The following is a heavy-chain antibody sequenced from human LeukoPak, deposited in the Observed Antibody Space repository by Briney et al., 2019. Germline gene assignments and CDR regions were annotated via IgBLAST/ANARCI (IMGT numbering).Heavy chain of an antibody. V-gene: IGHV4-61*02. CDR2: IYTSGST. CDR3: ARVGSYYYYYYMGV. Sequence: SETLSLTCTVSGGSISSGSYYWSWIRQPAGKGLEWIGRIYTSGSTNYNPSLKSRVTISVDTSKNQFSLKLSSVTTADTAVYYCARVGSYYYYYYMGVWGKGTTVTVSS. J-gene: IGHJ6*03. D-gene: IGHD6-13*01. CDR1: GGSISSGSYY.